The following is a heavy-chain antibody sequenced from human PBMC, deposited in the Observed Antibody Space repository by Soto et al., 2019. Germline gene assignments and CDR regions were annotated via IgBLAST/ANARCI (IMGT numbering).Heavy chain of an antibody. Sequence: GGSLRLSCAASGFTFSSYGMHWVRQAPGKGLEWVAVISYDGSNKYYADSVKGRFTISRDNSKNTLYLQMNSLRAEDTAVYYCAKDGSYCTNGVCYLQHWGQGTLVTVSS. D-gene: IGHD2-8*01. J-gene: IGHJ1*01. V-gene: IGHV3-30*18. CDR2: ISYDGSNK. CDR1: GFTFSSYG. CDR3: AKDGSYCTNGVCYLQH.